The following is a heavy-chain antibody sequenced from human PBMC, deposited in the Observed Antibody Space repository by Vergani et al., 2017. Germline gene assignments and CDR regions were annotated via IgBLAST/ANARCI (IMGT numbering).Heavy chain of an antibody. V-gene: IGHV4-61*02. CDR1: GGSITSGSFY. J-gene: IGHJ4*02. D-gene: IGHD5-24*01. CDR3: ANSDRAPTPHNPLPDY. Sequence: QVQLHESGPGLVKPSQTLSLTCTVSGGSITSGSFYWSWIRQPAGKGLEWIGRIHSSGTTNYNPSLKSLVSISVDTSKNQFSLQLTSVTAADSALYFCANSDRAPTPHNPLPDYWGQGILVTVSS. CDR2: IHSSGTT.